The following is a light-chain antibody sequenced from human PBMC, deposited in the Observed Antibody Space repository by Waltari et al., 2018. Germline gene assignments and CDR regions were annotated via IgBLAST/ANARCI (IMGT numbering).Light chain of an antibody. CDR2: SNY. CDR1: SSDIGSNA. J-gene: IGLJ1*01. CDR3: AAWTDRLNGPYV. Sequence: HSVLTQPPSASGTPGQRVTISCSGLSSDIGSNAVNWYQQLPGTAPRLLIYSNYRGPAGVPDRFSGSKSGTSAALAIGGRQSEDEADYYCAAWTDRLNGPYVFGTGTKVTVL. V-gene: IGLV1-44*01.